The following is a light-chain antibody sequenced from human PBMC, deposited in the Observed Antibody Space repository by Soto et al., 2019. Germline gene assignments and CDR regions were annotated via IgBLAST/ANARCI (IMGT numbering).Light chain of an antibody. J-gene: IGKJ1*01. CDR1: QSVSSY. Sequence: EIVLTQSPGTLSLSPGERATLSCRASQSVSSYLAWYQQKPGQAPRLLMYGASSRATGIPDRFSGSGSGTDFTLTISRLEPEDFAVYYCHHYGDTPRTFGQGTKVDI. CDR2: GAS. CDR3: HHYGDTPRT. V-gene: IGKV3-20*01.